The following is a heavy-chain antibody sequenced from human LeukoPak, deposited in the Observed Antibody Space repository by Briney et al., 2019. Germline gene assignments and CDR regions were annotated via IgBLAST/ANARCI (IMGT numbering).Heavy chain of an antibody. Sequence: GGSLRLSCAASGFTFSAYALSWVRQAPGKGLEWVSAISGSGGSTYYADSVKGRFTISRDNSKNTLYLQMNSLRAEDTAVYYCAKRSYDYVWVSYRYTPIDYWGQGTLVTVSS. J-gene: IGHJ4*02. CDR1: GFTFSAYA. D-gene: IGHD3-16*02. V-gene: IGHV3-23*01. CDR3: AKRSYDYVWVSYRYTPIDY. CDR2: ISGSGGST.